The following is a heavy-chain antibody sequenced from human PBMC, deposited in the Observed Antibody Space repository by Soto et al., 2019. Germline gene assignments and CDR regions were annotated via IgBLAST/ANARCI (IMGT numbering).Heavy chain of an antibody. J-gene: IGHJ3*02. V-gene: IGHV4-39*01. CDR3: ARQLGQWLVPDAFDI. CDR1: GGSISSSSYY. CDR2: IYYSGST. Sequence: QLQLQESGPGLVKPSETLSLTCTVSGGSISSSSYYWGWIRQPPGKGLEWIGSIYYSGSTYYNPSLKSRVTISVDTSKNQFSLKLRSVTAADTAVYYCARQLGQWLVPDAFDIWGQGTMVTVSS. D-gene: IGHD6-19*01.